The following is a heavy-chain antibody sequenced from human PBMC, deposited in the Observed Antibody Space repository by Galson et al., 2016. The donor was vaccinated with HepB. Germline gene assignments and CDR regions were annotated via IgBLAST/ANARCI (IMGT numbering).Heavy chain of an antibody. CDR3: ARASGGGSSWSFDY. CDR2: INPSGGNT. D-gene: IGHD6-13*01. J-gene: IGHJ4*02. CDR1: GYTFTNSY. V-gene: IGHV1-46*01. Sequence: SVKVSCKASGYTFTNSYMHWVRQAPGHGLEWMGIINPSGGNTTYAQKFQGRVTMTRDTSTSTVYMELSSLRSEDTAVYYCARASGGGSSWSFDYWGQGTLVTVSS.